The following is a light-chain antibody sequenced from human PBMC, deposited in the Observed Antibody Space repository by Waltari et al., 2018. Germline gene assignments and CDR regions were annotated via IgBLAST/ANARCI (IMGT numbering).Light chain of an antibody. J-gene: IGLJ2*01. CDR2: DVS. V-gene: IGLV2-11*01. Sequence: QSALTQPRSVSGSPGQSVTISCTGTSSDVGGYASVSWYQQHPGKPPKLLIYDVSKRPSGVPDRFSGSKSGNTASLTISGLQAEDEADYSCCSYAGSYTFLIFGGGTKLTVL. CDR3: CSYAGSYTFLI. CDR1: SSDVGGYAS.